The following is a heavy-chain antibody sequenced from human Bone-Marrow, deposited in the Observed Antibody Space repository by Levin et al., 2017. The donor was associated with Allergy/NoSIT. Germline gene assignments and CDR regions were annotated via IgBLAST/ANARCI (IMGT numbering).Heavy chain of an antibody. V-gene: IGHV4-39*01. CDR3: ARHKTSWACIDY. CDR2: IYYSGST. CDR1: GGSISGSSDY. Sequence: NSSETLSLTCSVSGGSISGSSDYWVWIRQPPGKGLEWIGSIYYSGSTYYNASLKSRVTISVDTSKNQFSLNLRSLTAADTAVYYCARHKTSWACIDYWGQGMLATVSS. J-gene: IGHJ4*02.